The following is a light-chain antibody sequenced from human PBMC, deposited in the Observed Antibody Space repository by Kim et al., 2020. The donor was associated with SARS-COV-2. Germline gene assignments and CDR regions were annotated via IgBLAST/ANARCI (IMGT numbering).Light chain of an antibody. J-gene: IGLJ2*01. V-gene: IGLV3-21*04. CDR2: YDT. CDR3: QVWDSSSDVV. Sequence: SYELTQPPSVSVAPGKTARITCGGNNIGSKSVHWYQQKPGQAHVLVIYYDTDRPSGIPERFSGSNSGNTATLTISRVEAGDEADYYCQVWDSSSDVVFGGGTQLTVL. CDR1: NIGSKS.